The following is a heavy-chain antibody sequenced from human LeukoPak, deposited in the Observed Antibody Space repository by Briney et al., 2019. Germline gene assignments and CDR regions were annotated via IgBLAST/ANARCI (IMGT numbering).Heavy chain of an antibody. J-gene: IGHJ6*04. D-gene: IGHD3-9*01. Sequence: PGGSLRLSCAASGFTFSSYEMNWVRQAPGKGLEWVSYISSSGSTIYYADSVKGRFTISRDNAKNSLYLQMNSLRAEDTAVYYCARAPVLRYFDWFPEDYYYGMGVWGKGTTVTVSS. CDR1: GFTFSSYE. CDR2: ISSSGSTI. V-gene: IGHV3-48*03. CDR3: ARAPVLRYFDWFPEDYYYGMGV.